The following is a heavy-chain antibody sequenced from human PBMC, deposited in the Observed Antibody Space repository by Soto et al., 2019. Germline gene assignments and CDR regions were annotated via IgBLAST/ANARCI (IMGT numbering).Heavy chain of an antibody. CDR1: GFTFSNAW. V-gene: IGHV3-15*01. CDR3: TTVIAMELYYYYGMDV. D-gene: IGHD5-18*01. Sequence: PGGSLRLSCAASGFTFSNAWMSWVRQAPGKGLEWVGRIKSKTDGGTTDYAAPVKGRFTISRDDSKNTLYLQMNSLKTEDTAVYYCTTVIAMELYYYYGMDVWGQGTTVTVSS. J-gene: IGHJ6*02. CDR2: IKSKTDGGTT.